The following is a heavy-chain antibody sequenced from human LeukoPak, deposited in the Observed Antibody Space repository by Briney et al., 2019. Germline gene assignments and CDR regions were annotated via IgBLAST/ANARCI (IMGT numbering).Heavy chain of an antibody. V-gene: IGHV3-48*01. CDR3: ARDLRSWAPPMNFGY. D-gene: IGHD1-26*01. Sequence: PGGSLRLSCAASGFTFSSYSMNWVRQAPGKGLEWVSYISSSSSTIYYADSVKGRFTISRDNAKNSLYLQMNSLRAEDTAVYYCARDLRSWAPPMNFGYWGQGTLVTVSS. CDR2: ISSSSSTI. CDR1: GFTFSSYS. J-gene: IGHJ4*02.